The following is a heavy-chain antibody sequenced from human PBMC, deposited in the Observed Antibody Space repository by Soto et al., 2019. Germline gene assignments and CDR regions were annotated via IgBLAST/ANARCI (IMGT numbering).Heavy chain of an antibody. Sequence: QVQLEESGPGLVKPSETLSLNCIVSGGSLSTYLWSWIRQPPGKGLEWIGAVYYNGSANYNPSLRSRVSISVDTSKNHLSLTLRSATAADTAVYYCARSFCPWGRGTLVTVSS. CDR3: ARSFCP. CDR2: VYYNGSA. J-gene: IGHJ5*02. CDR1: GGSLSTYL. V-gene: IGHV4-59*01.